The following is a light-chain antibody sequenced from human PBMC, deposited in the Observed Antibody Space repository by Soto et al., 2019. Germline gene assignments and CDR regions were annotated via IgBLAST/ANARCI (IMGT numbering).Light chain of an antibody. CDR2: DVS. J-gene: IGLJ3*02. CDR1: SSDVGGYNY. CDR3: YSYAGSYTWV. V-gene: IGLV2-11*01. Sequence: QSALTQPRSVSGSPGQSVTISCTGTSSDVGGYNYVSWYQHHPGKAPKLMIYDVSKRPSGVPDRFSGSKSGNTASLTISGLQAEDEADYYCYSYAGSYTWVFGGGTKLTVL.